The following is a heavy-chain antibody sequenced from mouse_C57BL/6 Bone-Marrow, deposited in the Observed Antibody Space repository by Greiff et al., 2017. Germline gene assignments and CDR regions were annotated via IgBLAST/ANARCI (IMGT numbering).Heavy chain of an antibody. D-gene: IGHD2-10*01. J-gene: IGHJ4*01. CDR3: TTSTYAGTPMDY. V-gene: IGHV14-4*01. CDR1: GFNIKDDY. Sequence: VQLQQSGAELVRPGASVKLSCTASGFNIKDDYMHWVKQRPEQGLEWIGWIDPENGDTEYASKFQGQATITADTSSNTAYLQLSSLTSEDTAVDYCTTSTYAGTPMDYWGQGTSVTVSS. CDR2: IDPENGDT.